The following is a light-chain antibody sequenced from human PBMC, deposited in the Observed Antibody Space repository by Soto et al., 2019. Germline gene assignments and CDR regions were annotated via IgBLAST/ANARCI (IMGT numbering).Light chain of an antibody. CDR3: CSYAGTSTPYV. J-gene: IGLJ1*01. Sequence: QSALTQPASVSGSPGQSITISCTGTSSDVGGYNYVSWYQHHPGKAPKLMIYDVSNRPSGVSNRFSGSKSGNTASLTISGLQAEDEADYYCCSYAGTSTPYVFGTGTKVTV. CDR1: SSDVGGYNY. CDR2: DVS. V-gene: IGLV2-14*03.